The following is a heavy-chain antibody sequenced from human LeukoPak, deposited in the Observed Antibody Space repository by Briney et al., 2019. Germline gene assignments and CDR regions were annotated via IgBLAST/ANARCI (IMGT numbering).Heavy chain of an antibody. D-gene: IGHD5-18*01. CDR1: GGTFSSYA. J-gene: IGHJ5*02. Sequence: GASVKVSCKASGGTFSSYAISWVRQAPGQGLEWMGRIIPIFGTANYAQKFQGRVTITTDESTSTAYMELSSLRSEDTAVYYCARERGHSYGRGSWFDPWGQGTLVTVSS. V-gene: IGHV1-69*05. CDR3: ARERGHSYGRGSWFDP. CDR2: IIPIFGTA.